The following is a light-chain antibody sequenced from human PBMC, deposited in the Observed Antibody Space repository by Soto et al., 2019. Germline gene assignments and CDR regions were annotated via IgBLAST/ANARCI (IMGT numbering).Light chain of an antibody. J-gene: IGKJ1*01. Sequence: VLRQRPGTLYLSPGERATLSCRGSQSVSSNLARYQQKPVQAPRLLIYVASNRATGIPDRFSGSGSGTDFTLTISRLEPEDCAVDYCQLYNTWPTFGHVTEVDSK. V-gene: IGKV3-20*01. CDR3: QLYNTWPT. CDR1: QSVSSN. CDR2: VAS.